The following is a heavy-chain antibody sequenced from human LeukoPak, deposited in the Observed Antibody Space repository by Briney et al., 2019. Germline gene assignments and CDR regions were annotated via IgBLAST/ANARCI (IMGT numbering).Heavy chain of an antibody. CDR2: ISSSSSII. Sequence: SGGSLRLSCAASGFTFNGYNMNWVCQAPGKGLEWVSYISSSSSIIYYADSVKGRFTISRDNAKNSLYLQMNSLRAEDTALYYCARDSPEGYYFDYWGQGTLVTVSS. CDR1: GFTFNGYN. J-gene: IGHJ4*02. CDR3: ARDSPEGYYFDY. V-gene: IGHV3-48*04. D-gene: IGHD1-14*01.